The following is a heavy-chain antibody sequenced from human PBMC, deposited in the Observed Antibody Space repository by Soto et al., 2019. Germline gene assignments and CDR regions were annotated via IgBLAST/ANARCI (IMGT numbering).Heavy chain of an antibody. D-gene: IGHD4-17*01. V-gene: IGHV4-39*01. Sequence: SETLSLTCTVSGGSISSSSYYWGWIRQPPGKGLEWIGSIYYSGSTYYNPSLKSRVTISVDTSKNQFSLKLSSVTAADTAVYYCARQAVDTVTRSYYYMDVWGKGTTVTVSS. CDR2: IYYSGST. J-gene: IGHJ6*03. CDR3: ARQAVDTVTRSYYYMDV. CDR1: GGSISSSSYY.